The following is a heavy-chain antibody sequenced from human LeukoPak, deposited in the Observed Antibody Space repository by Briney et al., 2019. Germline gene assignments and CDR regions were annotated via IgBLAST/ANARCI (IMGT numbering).Heavy chain of an antibody. J-gene: IGHJ4*02. CDR1: GFTFSSFW. CDR3: GTYSRNDHSFHY. CDR2: IKEDGSAK. V-gene: IGHV3-7*05. D-gene: IGHD1-26*01. Sequence: PGGSLRLSCAASGFTFSSFWMSWGRQAPGKGLEWVANIKEDGSAKYYVDSLKGRLTISRDNAEKSLYLQMNSRRAEDTAVYYCGTYSRNDHSFHYWGQGTLVTVSA.